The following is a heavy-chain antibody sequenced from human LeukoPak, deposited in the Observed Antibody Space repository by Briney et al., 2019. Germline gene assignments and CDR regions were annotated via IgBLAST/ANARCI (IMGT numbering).Heavy chain of an antibody. D-gene: IGHD6-19*01. V-gene: IGHV3-23*01. Sequence: PGGSLRLSCEDSGFTFTSYAMHWVRQAPGKGLEWVSSISASGSGTFYTDSMNGRFTISRDNAKKTVFLQMKNLRPGDTALYYCAKGRDTSGRQNFDFWGQGTLVSVS. J-gene: IGHJ4*02. CDR1: GFTFTSYA. CDR2: ISASGSGT. CDR3: AKGRDTSGRQNFDF.